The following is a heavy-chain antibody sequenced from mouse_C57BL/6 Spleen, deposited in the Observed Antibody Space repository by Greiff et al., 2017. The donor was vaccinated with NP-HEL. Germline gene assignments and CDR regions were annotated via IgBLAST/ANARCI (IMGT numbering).Heavy chain of an antibody. Sequence: EVQLQQSGAELVKPGSSVKLSCTASGFNIKDYYMHWVKQRTEQGLEWIGRIDPEDGETKYAPKFQGKATITADTSSNTAYLQLSSLTSEDTAVYYCAVGATVVAYYYAMDYWGQGTSVTVSS. CDR3: AVGATVVAYYYAMDY. CDR2: IDPEDGET. J-gene: IGHJ4*01. D-gene: IGHD1-1*01. CDR1: GFNIKDYY. V-gene: IGHV14-2*01.